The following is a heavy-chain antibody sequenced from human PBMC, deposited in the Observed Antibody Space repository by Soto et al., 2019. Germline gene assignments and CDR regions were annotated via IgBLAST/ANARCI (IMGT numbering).Heavy chain of an antibody. CDR3: AKDRSMTTVTRDAFDI. Sequence: EVQLVESGGGLVQPGRSLRLSCAASGFTFDDYAMHWVRQAPGKGLEWVSGISWNSGSIGYADSVKGRFTISRDNAKNSLYLQMNRLRAEDTALYYCAKDRSMTTVTRDAFDIWGQGTMVTVSS. CDR1: GFTFDDYA. D-gene: IGHD4-17*01. J-gene: IGHJ3*02. V-gene: IGHV3-9*01. CDR2: ISWNSGSI.